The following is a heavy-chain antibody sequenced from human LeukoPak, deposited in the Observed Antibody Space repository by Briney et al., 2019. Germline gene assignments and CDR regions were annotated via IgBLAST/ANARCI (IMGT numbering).Heavy chain of an antibody. V-gene: IGHV1-46*01. CDR1: GYTFTSYY. D-gene: IGHD3-9*01. CDR2: INPSGGST. CDR3: ARTKPPRDILTGYSYGMDV. Sequence: ASVKVSCKASGYTFTSYYMHWVRQAPGQGLEWMGIINPSGGSTSYAQKFQGRVTMTRDTSTSTVYMELSSPRSEDTAVYYCARTKPPRDILTGYSYGMDVWGQGTTVTVSS. J-gene: IGHJ6*02.